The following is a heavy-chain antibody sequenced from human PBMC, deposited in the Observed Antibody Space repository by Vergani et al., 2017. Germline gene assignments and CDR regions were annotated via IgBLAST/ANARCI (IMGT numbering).Heavy chain of an antibody. CDR1: GYTFTYRY. J-gene: IGHJ4*02. Sequence: QMQLVQSGAEVKKTGSSVKVSCKASGYTFTYRYLHWVRQAPGQALEWMGWITPFNGNTNYAQKFQDRVTITRDRSMSTAYMELSSLRSEDTAMYYCAKHFRGWGIDYWGQGTQVIVSS. V-gene: IGHV1-45*02. CDR2: ITPFNGNT. CDR3: AKHFRGWGIDY. D-gene: IGHD3-16*01.